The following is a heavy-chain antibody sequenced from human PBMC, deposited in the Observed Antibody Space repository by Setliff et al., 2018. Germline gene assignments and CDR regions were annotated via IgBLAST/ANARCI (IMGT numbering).Heavy chain of an antibody. CDR2: IYRNGNT. V-gene: IGHV4-38-2*01. Sequence: PSETLSLTCSVSDFSINSGYYWGWIRQSPGEGLEWIGSIYRNGNTYYNPSLKSRVTISVDTSKNQLSLKLNSVTAADTAVYYCARQIDCGDFQYFDYWGQGTLVTVSS. D-gene: IGHD4-17*01. CDR1: DFSINSGYY. J-gene: IGHJ4*02. CDR3: ARQIDCGDFQYFDY.